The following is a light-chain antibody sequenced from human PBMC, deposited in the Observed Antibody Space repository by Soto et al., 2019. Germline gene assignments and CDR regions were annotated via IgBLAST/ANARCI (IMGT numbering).Light chain of an antibody. CDR2: EVT. Sequence: QSVLTQPPSASGSPGQSVTISCTGTSSDVGGYNYVSWYQQYPGRAPKLMIYEVTKRPSGVPDRFSGSKSGNTASLTVSGLQAEVEADYYCSSYAASNNFYFVFGGGTKVTVL. J-gene: IGLJ3*02. CDR3: SSYAASNNFYFV. CDR1: SSDVGGYNY. V-gene: IGLV2-8*01.